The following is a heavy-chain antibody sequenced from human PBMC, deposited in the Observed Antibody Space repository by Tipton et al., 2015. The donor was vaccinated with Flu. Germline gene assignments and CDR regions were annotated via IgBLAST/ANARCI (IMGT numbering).Heavy chain of an antibody. V-gene: IGHV4-59*08. CDR3: ARQAPSDAFDI. J-gene: IGHJ3*02. Sequence: TLSLTCTVSGGSISSYYWSWIRQPPGKGLEWIGYIYYSGSTSYNPSLKSRVTISVDTSKNQFSLKLSSVTAADTAVYYCARQAPSDAFDIWGQGTMVTVSS. CDR1: GGSISSYY. CDR2: IYYSGST.